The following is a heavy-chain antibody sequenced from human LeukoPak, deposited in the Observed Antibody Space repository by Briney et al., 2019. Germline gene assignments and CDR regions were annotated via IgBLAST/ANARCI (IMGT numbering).Heavy chain of an antibody. Sequence: GGSLRLSCAASGFTFSSYAMHWVRQAPGKGLEWVSFIRYDGSNKFFADSVKGRFTISRDTSKNTLYLQMNSLRTEDSDMYYYAKAGYCATAGCPDYYYMDVWGRGTTVTVSS. CDR3: AKAGYCATAGCPDYYYMDV. CDR2: IRYDGSNK. J-gene: IGHJ6*03. CDR1: GFTFSSYA. V-gene: IGHV3-30*02. D-gene: IGHD2-8*01.